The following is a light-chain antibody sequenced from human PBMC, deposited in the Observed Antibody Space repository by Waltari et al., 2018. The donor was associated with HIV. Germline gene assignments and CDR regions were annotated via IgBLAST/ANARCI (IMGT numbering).Light chain of an antibody. CDR1: ASNIGADYR. J-gene: IGLJ2*01. CDR2: ANT. V-gene: IGLV1-40*01. CDR3: QSYDKFLSAWI. Sequence: VLTQPPSVSGAPGQRVNISCAGSASNIGADYRVHWYRLFPGSAPKPLIVANTFRPSGVPDRFSGSRSGTSASLAISGLQTEDEADYFCQSYDKFLSAWIFGGGTRVTVL.